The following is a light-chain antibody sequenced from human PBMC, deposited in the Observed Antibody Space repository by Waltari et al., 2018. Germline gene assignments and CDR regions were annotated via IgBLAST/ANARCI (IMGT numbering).Light chain of an antibody. CDR2: EVN. Sequence: QSALTQPASVSGSPGQSITISCPGTSNDVGNYIPLSWYQQHPGKAPKLMISEVNKRPSGVSNRFSGSKSGNTASLTISGLQAEDEADYYCCSYAGSSPSYVFGTGTKVTVL. CDR1: SNDVGNYIP. CDR3: CSYAGSSPSYV. V-gene: IGLV2-23*02. J-gene: IGLJ1*01.